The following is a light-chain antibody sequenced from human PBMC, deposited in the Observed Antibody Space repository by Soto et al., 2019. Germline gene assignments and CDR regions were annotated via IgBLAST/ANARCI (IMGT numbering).Light chain of an antibody. Sequence: DILMTQSPSSLSASVGDRVTITCRASQSISSWLAWYQQKPGKAPKLLIYDASSLESGVPSRFSGSGSGTEFTLTISSLQPDDFATYYCQQYNSYSQTFGQGTKVDI. J-gene: IGKJ1*01. V-gene: IGKV1-5*01. CDR1: QSISSW. CDR2: DAS. CDR3: QQYNSYSQT.